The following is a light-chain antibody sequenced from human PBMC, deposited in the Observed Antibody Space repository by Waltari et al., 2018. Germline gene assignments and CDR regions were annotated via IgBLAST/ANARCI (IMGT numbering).Light chain of an antibody. Sequence: QSVLTQPPSVSGAPGQRVTISCAGSSSNIGAGYDVHWYQHLLGSAPKLLIYGNTNRPSGVPDRFSGSKSGTSASLAITGLQAGDEADYYCQSYDRSLSGLYVFGTGTKVTVL. J-gene: IGLJ1*01. CDR2: GNT. CDR3: QSYDRSLSGLYV. V-gene: IGLV1-40*01. CDR1: SSNIGAGYD.